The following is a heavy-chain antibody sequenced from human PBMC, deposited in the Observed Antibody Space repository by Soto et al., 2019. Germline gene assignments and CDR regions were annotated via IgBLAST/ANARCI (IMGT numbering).Heavy chain of an antibody. J-gene: IGHJ4*02. CDR2: ISGSDGST. Sequence: MSWVLQAPGQGLEWVSAISGSDGSTYYADSVKGRFTISRDNSKNTLYLQMNSLRAEDTDVYYCAKDAVRGVIGNFDYCGQGTLVTVSA. CDR3: AKDAVRGVIGNFDY. V-gene: IGHV3-23*01. D-gene: IGHD3-10*01.